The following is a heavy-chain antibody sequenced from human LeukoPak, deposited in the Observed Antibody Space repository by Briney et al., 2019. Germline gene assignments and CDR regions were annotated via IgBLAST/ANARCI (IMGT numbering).Heavy chain of an antibody. Sequence: GRSLRLSCSASGFTFSRYAMHWVRQAPGKGLEYVSGINDNGGRTHYGDSVKGRFSISRDNSKNTLHLQMSTLRAEDTALYYCVKDVGGSYAFDYWGQGILVTVAS. CDR1: GFTFSRYA. CDR2: INDNGGRT. J-gene: IGHJ4*02. CDR3: VKDVGGSYAFDY. D-gene: IGHD1-26*01. V-gene: IGHV3-64D*09.